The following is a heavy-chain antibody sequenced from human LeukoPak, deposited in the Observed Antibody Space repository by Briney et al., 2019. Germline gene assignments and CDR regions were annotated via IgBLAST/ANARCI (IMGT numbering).Heavy chain of an antibody. CDR1: GASISSYY. CDR2: IYSSRS. Sequence: SETLSLTCTVSGASISSYYWSWIRQPAGKGVEWIGRIYSSRSIYNPSLKSRVTMSVDTSKNQFSLKLSSVTAADTAVYYCARAAGRDTTSGLDFDYWGQGILVTVSS. V-gene: IGHV4-4*07. D-gene: IGHD1-26*01. CDR3: ARAAGRDTTSGLDFDY. J-gene: IGHJ4*02.